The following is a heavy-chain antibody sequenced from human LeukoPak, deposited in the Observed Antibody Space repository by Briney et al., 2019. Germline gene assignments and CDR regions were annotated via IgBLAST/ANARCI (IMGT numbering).Heavy chain of an antibody. D-gene: IGHD3-3*01. V-gene: IGHV3-7*01. CDR1: GFTFSSYW. Sequence: GGSLRLSCAASGFTFSSYWMSWVRQAPGKGLEWVANIKQDGSEKYYVDSVKGRFTISRDNAKNSLYLQMNSLRAEDTAVYYCARDQFPFGVVIDDAFDIWGPGTMVTVSS. J-gene: IGHJ3*02. CDR2: IKQDGSEK. CDR3: ARDQFPFGVVIDDAFDI.